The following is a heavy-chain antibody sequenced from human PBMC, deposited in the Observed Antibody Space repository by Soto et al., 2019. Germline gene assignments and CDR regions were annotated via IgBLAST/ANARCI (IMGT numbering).Heavy chain of an antibody. D-gene: IGHD3-22*01. Sequence: GGSLRLSCAASGFTFSSYSMNWVRQAPGKGLEWVSSISSSSSYIYYADSVKGRFTISRDNAKNSLYLQMNSLRAEDTAVYYCAREDDYYDSSGYDYWGQGTLVTVSS. CDR1: GFTFSSYS. CDR3: AREDDYYDSSGYDY. J-gene: IGHJ4*02. CDR2: ISSSSSYI. V-gene: IGHV3-21*01.